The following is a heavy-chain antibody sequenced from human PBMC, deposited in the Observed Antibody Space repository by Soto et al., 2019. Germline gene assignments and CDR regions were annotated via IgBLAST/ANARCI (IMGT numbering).Heavy chain of an antibody. CDR3: TTDYDILTGYYSGP. V-gene: IGHV3-15*07. Sequence: GGSLRLSCAASGFTFSNAWMNWVRQAPGKGLEWVGRIKSKTDGGTTDYAAPVKGRFTISRDDSKNTLYLQMNSLKTEDTAVYYCTTDYDILTGYYSGPWGQGTLVTVSS. CDR1: GFTFSNAW. J-gene: IGHJ5*02. CDR2: IKSKTDGGTT. D-gene: IGHD3-9*01.